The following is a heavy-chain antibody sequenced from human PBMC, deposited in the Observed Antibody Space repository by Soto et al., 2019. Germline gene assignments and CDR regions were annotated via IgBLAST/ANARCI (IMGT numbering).Heavy chain of an antibody. V-gene: IGHV1-8*01. CDR3: ARAIRDQLLSDY. D-gene: IGHD1-26*01. Sequence: QVHLVQSGAEVKQPGASVKVSCRTSGYTFTNYDISWVRQATGQGLEWMGWMNPDSANTGYAQKFQGRVTLTRDTSISTAYMELNSLTSEDTATYYWARAIRDQLLSDYWGQGSLVIVSS. CDR2: MNPDSANT. J-gene: IGHJ4*02. CDR1: GYTFTNYD.